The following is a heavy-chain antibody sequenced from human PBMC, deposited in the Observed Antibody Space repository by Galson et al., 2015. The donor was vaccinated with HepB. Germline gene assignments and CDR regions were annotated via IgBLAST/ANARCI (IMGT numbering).Heavy chain of an antibody. CDR2: IKQDGSEK. D-gene: IGHD5-18*01. CDR3: ARGWDTDVTSNFDY. J-gene: IGHJ4*02. CDR1: GFTYNNYW. V-gene: IGHV3-7*03. Sequence: SLRLSCAVSGFTYNNYWMSWVRQAPGRGLEWVANIKQDGSEKYYVDSVEGRFTVSRDNAKKTLHLDMNALRVEDTAVYYCARGWDTDVTSNFDYWGQGALVTVSS.